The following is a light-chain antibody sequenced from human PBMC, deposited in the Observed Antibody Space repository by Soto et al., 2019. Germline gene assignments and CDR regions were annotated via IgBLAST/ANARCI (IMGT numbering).Light chain of an antibody. V-gene: IGLV2-14*01. Sequence: QSALTQPASVSGSPGQSITISCTGTSSDVGSYNYVSWYQQHPGKAPKLMIYEVSNRPSGVSNRFSGSKSGNTASLTISGRQHEDEATYYCSSSTTISTRVFGAGTQLTVL. J-gene: IGLJ2*01. CDR1: SSDVGSYNY. CDR2: EVS. CDR3: SSSTTISTRV.